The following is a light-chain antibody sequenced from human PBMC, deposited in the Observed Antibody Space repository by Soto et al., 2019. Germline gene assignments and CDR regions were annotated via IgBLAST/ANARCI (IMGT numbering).Light chain of an antibody. CDR1: QGISSY. CDR3: QQLNSYPRT. Sequence: IQLTQSPSSLSASVGDRDTITCRASQGISSYLAWYQQKPGKAPNLLIYGASTLQSGVPPKFSGSGSGTDFPLTISSLQAKDFATYYCQQLNSYPRTFGQGTKVEIK. J-gene: IGKJ1*01. CDR2: GAS. V-gene: IGKV1-9*01.